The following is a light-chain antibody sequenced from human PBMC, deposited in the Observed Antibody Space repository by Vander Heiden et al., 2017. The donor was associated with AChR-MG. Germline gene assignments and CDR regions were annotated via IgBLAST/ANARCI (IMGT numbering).Light chain of an antibody. CDR2: WAS. CDR1: QSVLYSANNENY. Sequence: DIVMTQSPDSLAVSLGERATINCKSSQSVLYSANNENYLAWYQQKPGQPPKLLIYWASTRESGVPDRFSGSGSGTDFTLTISSLQAEDVAVYYCQQYFNPPRTFGQGTKVEI. CDR3: QQYFNPPRT. V-gene: IGKV4-1*01. J-gene: IGKJ1*01.